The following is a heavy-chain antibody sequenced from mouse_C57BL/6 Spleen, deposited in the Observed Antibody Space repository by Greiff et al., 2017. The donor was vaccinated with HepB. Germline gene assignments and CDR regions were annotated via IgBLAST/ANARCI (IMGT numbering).Heavy chain of an antibody. Sequence: EVKVVESGGGLVQSGRSLRLSCATSGFTFSDFYMEWVRQAPGKGLEWIAASRNKANDYTTEYSASVKGRFIVSRDTSQSILYLQMNALRAEDTAIYYCARDAIPPGAMDYWGQGTSVTVSS. D-gene: IGHD5-1-1*01. CDR2: SRNKANDYTT. CDR1: GFTFSDFY. J-gene: IGHJ4*01. V-gene: IGHV7-1*01. CDR3: ARDAIPPGAMDY.